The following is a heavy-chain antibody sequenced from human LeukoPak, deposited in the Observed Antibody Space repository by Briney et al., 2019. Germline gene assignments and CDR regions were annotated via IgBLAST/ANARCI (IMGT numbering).Heavy chain of an antibody. J-gene: IGHJ4*02. CDR1: GFTVSTNY. Sequence: GGSLRLSYAASGFTVSTNYMSWVRQAPGKGLEWVSLIYSGGGTYYADSVKGRFTISRDNSRNTLSLQMNSLRVDDTAVYYCARGFRSVTTWGYFDYWGQGALVTVSS. V-gene: IGHV3-66*01. CDR2: IYSGGGT. D-gene: IGHD4-17*01. CDR3: ARGFRSVTTWGYFDY.